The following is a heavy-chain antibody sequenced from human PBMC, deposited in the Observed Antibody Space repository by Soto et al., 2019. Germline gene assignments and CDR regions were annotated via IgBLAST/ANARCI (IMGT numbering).Heavy chain of an antibody. CDR2: IRQDGSEK. CDR3: MTTTRDRAFDY. D-gene: IGHD1-1*01. J-gene: IGHJ4*02. V-gene: IGHV3-7*03. CDR1: GFSFSSYW. Sequence: EVPLVESGGDLVQPGGSLRLSCEASGFSFSSYWMTWVRQAPGKRLEYVGIIRQDGSEKKYVDSVMGRVTISRDNAKTSSYLQMSSLRDEDTAVYYCMTTTRDRAFDYWGQGTLVTVSS.